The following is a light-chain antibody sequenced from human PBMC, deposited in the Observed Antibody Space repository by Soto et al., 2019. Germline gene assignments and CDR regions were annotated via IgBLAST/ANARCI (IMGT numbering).Light chain of an antibody. V-gene: IGKV1-6*01. CDR2: AAS. Sequence: AIQMTQSPSSLSASVGDRVTTTCRASQGIRNDLGWYQQKPGKAPKLLIYAASSLQSGVPSRFSGSGSGTDFTLTISSLQTEDFATYYCLQDYNYPWTFGQGTKVDIK. CDR1: QGIRND. CDR3: LQDYNYPWT. J-gene: IGKJ1*01.